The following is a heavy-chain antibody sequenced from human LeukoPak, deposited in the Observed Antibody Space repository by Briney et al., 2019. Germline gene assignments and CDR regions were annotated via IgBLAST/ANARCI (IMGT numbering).Heavy chain of an antibody. Sequence: SETLSLTCAVYGGSFSGYYWSWIRQPPGKGLEWIGEINHSGSTNYNPSLKSRVTISVDTSKNQFSLKLSSVTAADTAVYHCASLYCSGGSCSIEYFQHWGQGTLATVSS. V-gene: IGHV4-34*01. CDR1: GGSFSGYY. CDR2: INHSGST. J-gene: IGHJ1*01. D-gene: IGHD2-15*01. CDR3: ASLYCSGGSCSIEYFQH.